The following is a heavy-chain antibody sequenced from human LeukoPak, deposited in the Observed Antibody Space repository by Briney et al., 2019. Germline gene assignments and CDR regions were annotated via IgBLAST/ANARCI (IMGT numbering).Heavy chain of an antibody. J-gene: IGHJ4*02. Sequence: GGSLRLSCAASGFTFSTYWMSWVRQAPGKGLEWVANIKQDGSEKYYVDSVKGRFTISRDNAKNSLYLQMSSLRAEDTAMYYCARDSAGNDYWGQGTLVTVSS. CDR3: ARDSAGNDY. CDR2: IKQDGSEK. D-gene: IGHD6-13*01. CDR1: GFTFSTYW. V-gene: IGHV3-7*01.